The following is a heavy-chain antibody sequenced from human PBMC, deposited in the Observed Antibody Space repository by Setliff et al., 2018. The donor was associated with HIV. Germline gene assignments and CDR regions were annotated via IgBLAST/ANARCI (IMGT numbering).Heavy chain of an antibody. V-gene: IGHV3-74*01. J-gene: IGHJ3*02. CDR1: GFTFSSYW. CDR3: ARDLTLEWLPYRPHAFDI. D-gene: IGHD3-3*01. Sequence: GGSLRLSCAASGFTFSSYWMHWVRQAPGKGLVWVSRINSDGSSTNYADSVKGRFTISRDNAKNSLYLQMNSLRAEDTAVYYCARDLTLEWLPYRPHAFDIWGQGTMVTVSS. CDR2: INSDGSST.